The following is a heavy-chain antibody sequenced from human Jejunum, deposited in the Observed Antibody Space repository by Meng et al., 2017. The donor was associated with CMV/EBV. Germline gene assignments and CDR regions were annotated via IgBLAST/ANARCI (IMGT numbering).Heavy chain of an antibody. Sequence: VQLVDAGGGLVQPGGSLRLSCAASGFTFSSSAMHWVRQFPGKGLEWVSFIAHDRSTKTYTDSVKGRFTISRDDSKNTVYLEMNSLRVEDTAVYYCVKDLFYSFDYWGQGSLVTVSS. V-gene: IGHV3-30*02. CDR3: VKDLFYSFDY. J-gene: IGHJ4*02. CDR2: IAHDRSTK. CDR1: GFTFSSSA. D-gene: IGHD4-11*01.